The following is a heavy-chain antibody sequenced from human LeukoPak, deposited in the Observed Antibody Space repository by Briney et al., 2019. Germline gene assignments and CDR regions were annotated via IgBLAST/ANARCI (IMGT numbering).Heavy chain of an antibody. J-gene: IGHJ4*02. D-gene: IGHD2/OR15-2a*01. CDR3: ANGGSMAHEKIHN. Sequence: GGSLRLSCVASGFTFSTFGMSWVRQAPGKGLEWVSSISDTGGYTYYADSMKGRFTISRDNSKNTLYLQMNSLRAEDTAVYHCANGGSMAHEKIHNWGQGTLVTVSS. V-gene: IGHV3-23*01. CDR2: ISDTGGYT. CDR1: GFTFSTFG.